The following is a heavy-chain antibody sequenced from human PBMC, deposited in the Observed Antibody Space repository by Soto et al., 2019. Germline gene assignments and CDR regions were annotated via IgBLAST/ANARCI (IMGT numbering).Heavy chain of an antibody. V-gene: IGHV1-8*01. CDR2: MNPNSGNT. CDR1: GYTFTSDD. D-gene: IGHD3-22*01. J-gene: IGHJ3*02. Sequence: ASVKVSCKASGYTFTSDDINWVRQATGQGLEWMGWMNPNSGNTGYAQKFQGRVTMTRNTSISTAYMELSSLRSEDTAVYYCARGTYYYDSSLSAFDIWGQGTMVTVSS. CDR3: ARGTYYYDSSLSAFDI.